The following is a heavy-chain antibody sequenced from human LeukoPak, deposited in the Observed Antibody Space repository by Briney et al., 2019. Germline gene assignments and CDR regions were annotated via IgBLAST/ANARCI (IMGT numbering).Heavy chain of an antibody. CDR1: GFTFSSYA. D-gene: IGHD3-22*01. CDR3: ARDYYYDSSGYDAFDI. CDR2: ISYDGSNK. J-gene: IGHJ3*02. Sequence: PGGSLRLSCAAPGFTFSSYAMHWVRQAPGKGLEWVAVISYDGSNKYYADSVKGRFTISRDNSKSTLYLQMNSLRAEDTAVYYCARDYYYDSSGYDAFDIWGQGTMVTVSS. V-gene: IGHV3-30*14.